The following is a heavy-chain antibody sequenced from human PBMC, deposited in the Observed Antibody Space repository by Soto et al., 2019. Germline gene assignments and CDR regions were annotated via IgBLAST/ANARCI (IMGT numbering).Heavy chain of an antibody. V-gene: IGHV4-34*01. CDR2: INHSGST. J-gene: IGHJ6*02. Sequence: SETLSLTCAVYGGSFSGYYWSWIRQPPGKGLEWIGEINHSGSTNYNPSLKSRVTISVDTSKDQFSLKLSSVTAADTAVYYCARGTRGPGAAAGYYYYYGMDVWGQGTTVTVSS. D-gene: IGHD6-13*01. CDR3: ARGTRGPGAAAGYYYYYGMDV. CDR1: GGSFSGYY.